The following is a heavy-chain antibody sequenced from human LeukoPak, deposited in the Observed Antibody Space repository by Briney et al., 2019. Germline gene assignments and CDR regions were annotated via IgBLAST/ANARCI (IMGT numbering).Heavy chain of an antibody. CDR3: ARGRQPHYLSTYFYYFMDV. V-gene: IGHV3-53*01. CDR2: IYSGGST. CDR1: GFTISSNY. D-gene: IGHD2/OR15-2a*01. J-gene: IGHJ6*03. Sequence: QPGGSLRLCCAASGFTISSNYMSWVRQAPGKGLEWVSVIYSGGSTYYADSLKGRFTISRDKSKNTLYLQMNSLRAEDTAVYYCARGRQPHYLSTYFYYFMDVWAKGNRLPLFS.